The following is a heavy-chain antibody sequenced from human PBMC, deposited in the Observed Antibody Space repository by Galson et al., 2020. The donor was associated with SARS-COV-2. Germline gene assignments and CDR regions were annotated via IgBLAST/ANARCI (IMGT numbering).Heavy chain of an antibody. Sequence: GESLKISCAASGFAFSSYAMSWVRQAPGKGLEWVSGLSGSGSYTYYADSVKGRFTISRDTSKNTLCLQMNSLRAEDTAVYYCAKEEHSYGHYYYLDYWGQGALVTVSS. CDR3: AKEEHSYGHYYYLDY. V-gene: IGHV3-23*01. CDR1: GFAFSSYA. D-gene: IGHD5-18*01. J-gene: IGHJ4*02. CDR2: LSGSGSYT.